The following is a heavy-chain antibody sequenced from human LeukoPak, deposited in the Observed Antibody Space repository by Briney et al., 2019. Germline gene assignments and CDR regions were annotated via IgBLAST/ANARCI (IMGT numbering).Heavy chain of an antibody. CDR1: GYTFTSYD. J-gene: IGHJ6*03. CDR3: ARAPQWLVLGAYYYYMDV. V-gene: IGHV1-8*01. CDR2: MNPNSGNT. Sequence: GASVKVSCKASGYTFTSYDINWVRQATGQGLEWMGWMNPNSGNTGYAQKFQGRVTITRNTSISTAYMELSSLRSEDTAVYYCARAPQWLVLGAYYYYMDVWGKGTTVTVSS. D-gene: IGHD6-19*01.